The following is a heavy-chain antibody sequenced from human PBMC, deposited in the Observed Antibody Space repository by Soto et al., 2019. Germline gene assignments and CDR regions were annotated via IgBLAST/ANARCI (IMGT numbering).Heavy chain of an antibody. Sequence: SETLSLPCTVSGGSISSYYWSWIRQSAGKGLEYIGRISVNGNNNYNPSLRSRVTMSVDTSKDQFSLKLSSVTAADTAMYYCARLQFPDVTGAFDIWGQGTMVTVS. CDR2: ISVNGNN. D-gene: IGHD2-21*01. J-gene: IGHJ3*02. V-gene: IGHV4-4*07. CDR1: GGSISSYY. CDR3: ARLQFPDVTGAFDI.